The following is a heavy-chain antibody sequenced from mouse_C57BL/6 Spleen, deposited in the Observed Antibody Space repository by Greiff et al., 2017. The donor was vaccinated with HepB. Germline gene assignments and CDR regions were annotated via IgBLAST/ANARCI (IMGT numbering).Heavy chain of an antibody. CDR1: GYTFTSYW. J-gene: IGHJ4*01. CDR2: INPSNGGT. CDR3: ARDGSSLYYAMDY. Sequence: QVQLKQPGTELVKPGASVKLSCKASGYTFTSYWMHWVKQRPGQGLEWIGNINPSNGGTNYNEKFKSKATLTVDKSSSTAYMQLSSLTSEDSAVYYCARDGSSLYYAMDYWGQGTSVTVSS. D-gene: IGHD1-1*01. V-gene: IGHV1-53*01.